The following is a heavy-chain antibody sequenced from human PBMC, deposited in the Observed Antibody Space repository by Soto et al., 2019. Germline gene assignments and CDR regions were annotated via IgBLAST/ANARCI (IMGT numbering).Heavy chain of an antibody. J-gene: IGHJ4*02. V-gene: IGHV3-30-3*01. CDR3: ARSPPTRPEYYFDY. CDR1: GFTFSSYA. Sequence: GGSLRLSCAASGFTFSSYAMHWVRQAPGKRLEWVAVISYDGSNKYYVDSVKGRFTISRDNSKNTLYLQMNSLGAEDTAVYYCARSPPTRPEYYFDYWGQGTLVTVSS. D-gene: IGHD6-6*01. CDR2: ISYDGSNK.